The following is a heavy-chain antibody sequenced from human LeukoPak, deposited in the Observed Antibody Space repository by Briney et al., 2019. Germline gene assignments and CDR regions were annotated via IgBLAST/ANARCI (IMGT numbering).Heavy chain of an antibody. CDR1: GYTFTGCY. Sequence: ASVKVSCKASGYTFTGCYMHWVRQAPGQGLEWMGRINPNSGGTNYAQKFQGRVTMTRDTSISTAYMELSRLRSDDTAVYHCARAYYDSSGYFGWGTDYYYYYMDVWGEGTTVTISS. D-gene: IGHD3-22*01. CDR3: ARAYYDSSGYFGWGTDYYYYYMDV. J-gene: IGHJ6*03. CDR2: INPNSGGT. V-gene: IGHV1-2*06.